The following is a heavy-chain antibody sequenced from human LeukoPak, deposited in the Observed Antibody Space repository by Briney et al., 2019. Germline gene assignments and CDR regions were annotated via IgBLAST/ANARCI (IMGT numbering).Heavy chain of an antibody. J-gene: IGHJ3*02. CDR2: IYSSETT. V-gene: IGHV4-4*08. CDR1: GGSITGYH. CDR3: ARRNDFDI. Sequence: PSQTLSLTCTVSGGSITGYHWSWIRQLPGKGLEWIGYIYSSETTEYKRSLKSRVTISADTSKNQFSLKLTSVTAADTAIYYCARRNDFDIWGQGTMVTVSS.